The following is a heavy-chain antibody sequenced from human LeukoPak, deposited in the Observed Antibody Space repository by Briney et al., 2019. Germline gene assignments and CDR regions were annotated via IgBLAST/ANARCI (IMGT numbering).Heavy chain of an antibody. Sequence: GESLKISCRGSGYSFSTYWIAWVRQMPDKGLEWMGIIYPGDSDTKYSPSFQGQVTISADKSISTAYLQWGSLRASDAAICYCARRIAAAGADGLDVWGQGTTVTVSS. CDR2: IYPGDSDT. CDR1: GYSFSTYW. V-gene: IGHV5-51*01. CDR3: ARRIAAAGADGLDV. D-gene: IGHD6-13*01. J-gene: IGHJ6*02.